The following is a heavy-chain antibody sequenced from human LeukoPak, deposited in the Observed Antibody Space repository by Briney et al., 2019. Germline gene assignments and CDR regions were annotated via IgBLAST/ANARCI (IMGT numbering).Heavy chain of an antibody. CDR2: IKQDGSEK. D-gene: IGHD4-17*01. CDR1: GFTFDDYG. V-gene: IGHV3-7*01. J-gene: IGHJ4*02. CDR3: ARDGDYGDYYFDY. Sequence: GGSLRLSCAASGFTFDDYGMSWVRQAPGKGLEWVANIKQDGSEKYYVDSVKGRFTISRDNAKNSLYLQMNSLRAEDTAVYYCARDGDYGDYYFDYWGQGTLVTVSS.